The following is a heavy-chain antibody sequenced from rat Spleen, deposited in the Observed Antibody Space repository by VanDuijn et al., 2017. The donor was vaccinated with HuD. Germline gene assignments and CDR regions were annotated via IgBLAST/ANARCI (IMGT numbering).Heavy chain of an antibody. CDR3: AKLSSGFPY. Sequence: EVQLVETGGGLVQPGRSLELSCVASGFTFSRYWMYWVRQAPGKGLEWISSINVDGGNTYYPDSVKGRFTISRDNAENTVYLIMNSLRSEDTATYYCAKLSSGFPYWGQGTLVTVSS. V-gene: IGHV5-58*01. D-gene: IGHD3-2*01. J-gene: IGHJ3*01. CDR1: GFTFSRYW. CDR2: INVDGGNT.